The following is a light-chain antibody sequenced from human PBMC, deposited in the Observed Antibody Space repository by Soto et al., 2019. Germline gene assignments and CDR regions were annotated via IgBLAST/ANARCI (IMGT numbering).Light chain of an antibody. CDR2: LNSDGSH. Sequence: QSVLTQSPSASASLGASVKLTCTLSSGHSSYAIAWHQQQPEKDPRYLMKLNSDGSHSKGDGIPDRFSGSSSGAERYLTISSLQSEDEADYYCQTWGTGIQVFGTGTKLTVL. CDR1: SGHSSYA. V-gene: IGLV4-69*01. J-gene: IGLJ1*01. CDR3: QTWGTGIQV.